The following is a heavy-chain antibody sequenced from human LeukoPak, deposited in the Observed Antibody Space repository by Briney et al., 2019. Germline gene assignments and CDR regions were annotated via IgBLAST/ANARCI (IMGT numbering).Heavy chain of an antibody. J-gene: IGHJ4*02. D-gene: IGHD3-22*01. CDR2: IGSSSSTI. CDR1: GFTFSSFG. CDR3: AKPPLYDSSGYYFDY. V-gene: IGHV3-48*01. Sequence: GGSLRLSCAASGFTFSSFGMNWVRQAPGKGLEWVSYIGSSSSTIYYADPVKGRFTISRDNSKNTLYLQMNSLRAEDTAVYYCAKPPLYDSSGYYFDYWGQGTLVTVSS.